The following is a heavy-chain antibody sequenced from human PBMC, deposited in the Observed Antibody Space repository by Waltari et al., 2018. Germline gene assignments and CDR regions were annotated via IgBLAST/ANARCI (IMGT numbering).Heavy chain of an antibody. CDR2: IYYSGST. D-gene: IGHD1-26*01. Sequence: QVQLQESGPGLVKPSETLSLTCTVSGGPISSHYWSWIRQPPGKGLEWIGYIYYSGSTNYNPSLKSRVTISVDTSKNQFSLKLSSVTAADTAVYYCARVFVGWELLKKEGAFDIWGQGTMVTVSS. CDR3: ARVFVGWELLKKEGAFDI. CDR1: GGPISSHY. J-gene: IGHJ3*02. V-gene: IGHV4-59*11.